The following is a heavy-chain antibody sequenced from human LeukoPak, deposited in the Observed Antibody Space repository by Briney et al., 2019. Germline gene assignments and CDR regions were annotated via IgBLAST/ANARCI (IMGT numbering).Heavy chain of an antibody. CDR3: GRDLFVVVPAAYNDY. CDR1: GFTFSDYY. J-gene: IGHJ4*02. D-gene: IGHD2-2*01. CDR2: ISSSSSYT. V-gene: IGHV3-11*06. Sequence: PGGSLRLSCAASGFTFSDYYMSWIRQAPGKGLEWVSYISSSSSYTNYADSVKGRFTISRDNAKNSLYLQMNSLRAEDTAVYYCGRDLFVVVPAAYNDYWGQGTLVTVSS.